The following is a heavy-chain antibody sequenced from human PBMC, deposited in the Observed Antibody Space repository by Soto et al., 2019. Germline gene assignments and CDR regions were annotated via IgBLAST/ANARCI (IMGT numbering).Heavy chain of an antibody. CDR1: QFSFSNYW. D-gene: IGHD2-21*02. J-gene: IGHJ3*02. CDR3: ARSHTGDSAFRAFDI. CDR2: IKKDESET. Sequence: ESGGGLVPPGESLTVSCAPSQFSFSNYWMNWVRQAPGKALEWVANIKKDESETDYVDSVRGRFTIFRDNAKNLLYLQMRRLRVEDTAFYSCARSHTGDSAFRAFDIWGQWTVVTV. V-gene: IGHV3-7*03.